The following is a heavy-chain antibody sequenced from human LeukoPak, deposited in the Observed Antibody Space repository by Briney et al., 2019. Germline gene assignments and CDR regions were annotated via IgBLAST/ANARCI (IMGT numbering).Heavy chain of an antibody. J-gene: IGHJ4*02. Sequence: SETLSLTCTVSGASISHFYWSWIRQTPEKGLEWMGHIHPTGGSTPYPSLRSRLTMSMDTSRNQLSLKLTSVTAANTAVYFCARLGSYHDFWGQGALVTVSS. CDR1: GASISHFY. D-gene: IGHD1-26*01. CDR3: ARLGSYHDF. V-gene: IGHV4-4*09. CDR2: IHPTGGS.